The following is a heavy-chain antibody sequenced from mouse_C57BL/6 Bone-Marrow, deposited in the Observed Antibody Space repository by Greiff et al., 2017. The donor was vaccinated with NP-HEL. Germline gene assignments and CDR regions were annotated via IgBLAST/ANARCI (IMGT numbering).Heavy chain of an antibody. CDR3: ARGGYPYYFDY. CDR1: GYTFTDYY. Sequence: VQLQQSGPELVKPGASVKISCKASGYTFTDYYMNWVKQSHGKSLEWIGDINPNNGGTSYNQKFKGKATLTVDKSSSTAYMELRSLTSEDSAVDYCARGGYPYYFDYWGQGTTLTVSS. J-gene: IGHJ2*01. V-gene: IGHV1-26*01. D-gene: IGHD3-2*02. CDR2: INPNNGGT.